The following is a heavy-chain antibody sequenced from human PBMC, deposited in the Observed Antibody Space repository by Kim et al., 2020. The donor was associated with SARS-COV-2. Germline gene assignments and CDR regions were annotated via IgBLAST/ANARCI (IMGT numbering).Heavy chain of an antibody. J-gene: IGHJ6*02. CDR1: GFTFDDYA. D-gene: IGHD1-1*01. CDR3: AKDIGTGTGLWHGMDV. V-gene: IGHV3-9*01. Sequence: GGSLRLSCAASGFTFDDYAMHWVRQAPGKGLEWVSGISWNSGSIGYADSVKGRFTISRDNAKNSLYLQMNSLRAEDTALYYCAKDIGTGTGLWHGMDVWGQGTTVTVSS. CDR2: ISWNSGSI.